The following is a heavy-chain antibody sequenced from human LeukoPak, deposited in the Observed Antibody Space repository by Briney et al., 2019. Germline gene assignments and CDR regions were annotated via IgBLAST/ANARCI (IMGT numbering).Heavy chain of an antibody. CDR1: GGSISSSDYY. Sequence: SETLSLTCTVSGGSISSSDYYWGWIRQPPGKGLEWIGSIYYSVTTYYNPSLKSRVTISVDTSKNQFSLKLSSVTAADTAVYYCARVGAAGTPGIYYYYYYMDVWGKGTTVTISS. D-gene: IGHD6-13*01. CDR3: ARVGAAGTPGIYYYYYYMDV. CDR2: IYYSVTT. J-gene: IGHJ6*03. V-gene: IGHV4-39*07.